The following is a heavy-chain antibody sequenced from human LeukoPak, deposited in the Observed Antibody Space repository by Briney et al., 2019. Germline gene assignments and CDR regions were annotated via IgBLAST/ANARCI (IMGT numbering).Heavy chain of an antibody. V-gene: IGHV1-18*01. J-gene: IGHJ4*02. CDR2: INPYSGNT. CDR1: GYKFTNYA. D-gene: IGHD6-13*01. CDR3: ARDLAAAASNF. Sequence: ASVKVSCKASGYKFTNYAISWVRQAPGQGLEWMGWINPYSGNTNYAQKFQGRVTLATHTSANIAYMELRSLTSDDTAVYYCARDLAAAASNFWGQGTLVTVSS.